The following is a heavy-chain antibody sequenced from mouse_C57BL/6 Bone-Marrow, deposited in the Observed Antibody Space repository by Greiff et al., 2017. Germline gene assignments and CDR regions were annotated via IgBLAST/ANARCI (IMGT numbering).Heavy chain of an antibody. Sequence: QVQLQQSGPELVKPGASVKLSCTASGSTFTRYDINWVKQRPGQGLEWIGWIYPRDGSTKYNEKFKGKATLTVDTSSSTAYMALHSLTSADSAVYFCAREGYGYYDWYFDVWGTGITVTVSS. CDR3: AREGYGYYDWYFDV. J-gene: IGHJ1*03. CDR2: IYPRDGST. CDR1: GSTFTRYD. D-gene: IGHD2-3*01. V-gene: IGHV1-85*01.